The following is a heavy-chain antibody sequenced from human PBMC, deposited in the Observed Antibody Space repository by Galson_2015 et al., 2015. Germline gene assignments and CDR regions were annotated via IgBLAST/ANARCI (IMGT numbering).Heavy chain of an antibody. D-gene: IGHD2-15*01. CDR2: ISYDGSNK. CDR1: GFTFSSYA. J-gene: IGHJ4*02. Sequence: SLRLSCAASGFTFSSYAMHWVRQAPGKGLEWVAVISYDGSNKYYADSVKGQVTISRDDSKNTAYLQMNSLKTEDTAVYYCTRRGQDKEDYWGQGTLVTVSS. V-gene: IGHV3-30-3*01. CDR3: TRRGQDKEDY.